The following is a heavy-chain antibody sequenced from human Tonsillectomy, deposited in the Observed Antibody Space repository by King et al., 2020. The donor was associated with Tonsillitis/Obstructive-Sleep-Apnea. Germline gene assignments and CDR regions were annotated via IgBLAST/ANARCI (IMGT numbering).Heavy chain of an antibody. J-gene: IGHJ3*02. CDR1: GFTVSSNY. D-gene: IGHD6-19*01. Sequence: QLVQSGGGLVQPGGSLRLSCAASGFTVSSNYMRWVRQAPGKGLEWVSVIYSGGSTYYPDSVKGRFTISRDNSKNTLYLQMNSLRAEDTAVYYYARGAVAGHDAFDIWGQGTMVTVSS. V-gene: IGHV3-66*01. CDR3: ARGAVAGHDAFDI. CDR2: IYSGGST.